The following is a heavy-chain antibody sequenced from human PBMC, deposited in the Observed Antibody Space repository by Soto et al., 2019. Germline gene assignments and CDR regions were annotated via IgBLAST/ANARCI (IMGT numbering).Heavy chain of an antibody. J-gene: IGHJ2*01. D-gene: IGHD2-21*02. CDR3: ARGPIVLVTSTPRFWYFDL. V-gene: IGHV4-30-2*01. CDR2: IYYSGST. CDR1: GDSMSSGGYS. Sequence: PSETLSLTCAVSGDSMSSGGYSWSWIRQPPGKGLEWTGYIYYSGSTYYNSSLESRVTISVDRSKSQFSLELSSVTAADTAVYYCARGPIVLVTSTPRFWYFDLWGRGSLVTVSS.